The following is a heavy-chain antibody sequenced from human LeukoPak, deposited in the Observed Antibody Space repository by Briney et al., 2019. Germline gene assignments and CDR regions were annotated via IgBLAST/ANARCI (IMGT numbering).Heavy chain of an antibody. CDR1: GYTLTELS. D-gene: IGHD4-17*01. Sequence: AASVKVSCKVSGYTLTELSMHWVRQAPGRGLEWMGGFDPEDGETIYAQKFQGRVTMTEDTSTDTAYMELSSLRSEDTAVYYCATPRYGDSARFDYWVQGTLVTVSS. J-gene: IGHJ4*02. V-gene: IGHV1-24*01. CDR3: ATPRYGDSARFDY. CDR2: FDPEDGET.